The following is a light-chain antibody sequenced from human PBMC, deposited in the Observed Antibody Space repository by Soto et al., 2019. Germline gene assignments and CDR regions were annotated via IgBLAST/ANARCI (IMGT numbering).Light chain of an antibody. Sequence: TQSPSSLSASVGDRVTITCRASQSISSYLNWYQQKPGQAPRLLIYGASSRATGVPDRFSGGGSGTDFTLTISRLEPEDFAVYYCQQRSNWPLWTFGQGTKVDIK. CDR1: QSISSY. CDR3: QQRSNWPLWT. CDR2: GAS. V-gene: IGKV3-11*01. J-gene: IGKJ1*01.